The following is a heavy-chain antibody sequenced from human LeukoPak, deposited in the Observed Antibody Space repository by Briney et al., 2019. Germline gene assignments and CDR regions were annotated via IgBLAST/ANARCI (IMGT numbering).Heavy chain of an antibody. CDR2: INPNSGGT. J-gene: IGHJ6*02. CDR1: GYTFTGYY. Sequence: ASVKVSCKASGYTFTGYYMHWVRQAPGQGLEWMGWINPNSGGTNYAQKFQGRVTMTRDTSISTAYMELSRLRSDDTAVYYSAREGPRKDTAMVLYYYYYGMDAWGQGTTVTVSS. CDR3: AREGPRKDTAMVLYYYYYGMDA. V-gene: IGHV1-2*02. D-gene: IGHD5-18*01.